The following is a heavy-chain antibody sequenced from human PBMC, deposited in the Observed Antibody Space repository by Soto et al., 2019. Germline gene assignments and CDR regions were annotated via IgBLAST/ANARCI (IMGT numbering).Heavy chain of an antibody. Sequence: ASVKVSCKTSGYSFTSYCISWVRQAPGQGLEWMGWISDDDGKTNYAQKFQGRVTVTTDASTSTAYMELRSLRFDDTAVYYCARGEATDFWGQGTLVTVSS. J-gene: IGHJ4*02. CDR2: ISDDDGKT. CDR1: GYSFTSYC. CDR3: ARGEATDF. V-gene: IGHV1-18*04.